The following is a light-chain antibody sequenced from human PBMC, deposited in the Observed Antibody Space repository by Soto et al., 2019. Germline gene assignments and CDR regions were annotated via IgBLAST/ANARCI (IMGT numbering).Light chain of an antibody. CDR2: WAS. J-gene: IGKJ3*01. Sequence: DVVMTQSPDSLAVSLGERATINCRSSQSVLYSSNNKNYLAWYQQKPGQPPKLLIYWASTRESGVPDRFSGSGSGTDFTLTISSLQAEDVAVYYCQQYYILPFTFGPGTKVDIK. V-gene: IGKV4-1*01. CDR3: QQYYILPFT. CDR1: QSVLYSSNNKNY.